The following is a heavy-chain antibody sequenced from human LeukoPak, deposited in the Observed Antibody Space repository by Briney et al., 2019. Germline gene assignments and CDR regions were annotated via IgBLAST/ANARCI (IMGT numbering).Heavy chain of an antibody. CDR3: ATCGYSSGWYLCGDY. CDR1: GYTFTSYD. CDR2: MNPNSGNT. D-gene: IGHD6-19*01. V-gene: IGHV1-8*01. Sequence: ASVKVSCKASGYTFTSYDINWVRQATGQGLEWMGWMNPNSGNTGYAQKFQGRVTMTRNTSISTAYMELSSLRSEDTAVYYCATCGYSSGWYLCGDYWGQGTLVTVSS. J-gene: IGHJ4*02.